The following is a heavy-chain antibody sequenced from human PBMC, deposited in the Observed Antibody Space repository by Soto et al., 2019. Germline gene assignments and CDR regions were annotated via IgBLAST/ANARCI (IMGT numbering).Heavy chain of an antibody. J-gene: IGHJ4*02. Sequence: QVQLQESGPGLVKPSETLSLTCTVSGGSISSYYWSWIRQPPGKGLEWIGYIYYSGSTNYNPSLKRRVTISVDTSKNQSSLKLSSVTAADTAVYYCASIAAAGTDFDYWGQGTLVTVSS. D-gene: IGHD6-13*01. CDR2: IYYSGST. CDR3: ASIAAAGTDFDY. V-gene: IGHV4-59*08. CDR1: GGSISSYY.